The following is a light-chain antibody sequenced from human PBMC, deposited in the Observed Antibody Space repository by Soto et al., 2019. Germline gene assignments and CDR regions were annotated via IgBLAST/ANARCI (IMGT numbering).Light chain of an antibody. Sequence: EIVLTQSPGTLSLSPGERATLSCRASQSVSSSYLAWYQQKPVQAPRLLIYGASSRATGIPDRFSGSGSGTDFTLTISRLAPEDFAVYYCQQYGSSPFTFGPGTKVDIK. J-gene: IGKJ3*01. V-gene: IGKV3-20*01. CDR2: GAS. CDR1: QSVSSSY. CDR3: QQYGSSPFT.